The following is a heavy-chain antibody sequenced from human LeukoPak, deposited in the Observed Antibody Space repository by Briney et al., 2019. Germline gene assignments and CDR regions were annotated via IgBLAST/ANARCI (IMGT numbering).Heavy chain of an antibody. CDR3: ARENSGSYYQFDC. CDR2: ISSSTSYI. J-gene: IGHJ4*02. D-gene: IGHD1-26*01. Sequence: GGSLRLSCVASGFTFSNYWMNWVRQAPGKGLEWVSSISSSTSYIYYADSVKGRFTISRDNAKNSLYLQMNSLRPEDTAVYYCARENSGSYYQFDCWGQGTLVTVSS. CDR1: GFTFSNYW. V-gene: IGHV3-21*01.